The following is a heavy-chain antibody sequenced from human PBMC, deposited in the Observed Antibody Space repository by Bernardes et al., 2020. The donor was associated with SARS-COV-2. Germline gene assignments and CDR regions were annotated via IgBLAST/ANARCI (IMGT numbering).Heavy chain of an antibody. Sequence: GGSLRLSCAASGFRFSSYSMTWVRQAPGKGLEWVSGLSFSGGSTYYAESVKGRFTISRDNSRNTLYLEMTSLRAEDTAVYYCSKNAKYSSSSMEVWGQGTTVTVSS. CDR2: LSFSGGST. D-gene: IGHD6-6*01. CDR1: GFRFSSYS. V-gene: IGHV3-23*01. J-gene: IGHJ6*02. CDR3: SKNAKYSSSSMEV.